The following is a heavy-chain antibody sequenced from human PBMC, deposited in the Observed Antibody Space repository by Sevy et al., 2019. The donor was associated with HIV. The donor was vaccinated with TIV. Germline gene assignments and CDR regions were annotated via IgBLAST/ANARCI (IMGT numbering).Heavy chain of an antibody. J-gene: IGHJ5*02. CDR1: GFSFSGSD. D-gene: IGHD2-21*01. CDR3: VRGLQTHCDRTACPLDH. CDR2: IGTLGDT. V-gene: IGHV3-13*01. Sequence: GGSLRLSCAGYGFSFSGSDMHWVRQPTGKGLEWISSIGTLGDTFYADSVKGRFTMSRDNAKSSLYLEMSSLRAGDTAIYYCVRGLQTHCDRTACPLDHWGQGTLVTVSS.